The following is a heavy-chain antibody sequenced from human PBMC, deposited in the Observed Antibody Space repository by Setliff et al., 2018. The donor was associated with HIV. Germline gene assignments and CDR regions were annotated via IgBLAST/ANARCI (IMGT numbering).Heavy chain of an antibody. Sequence: ASVKVSCKPSGYTFTTYGLSWVRQAPGQGLEWMGWISTYSDETSYSQNLQGRLTMTTDTSTGTAYMELSSLRSEDTAVYYCARDIYDSGWFTLEYWGQGTLVTVSS. CDR3: ARDIYDSGWFTLEY. J-gene: IGHJ4*02. V-gene: IGHV1-18*01. D-gene: IGHD6-19*01. CDR1: GYTFTTYG. CDR2: ISTYSDET.